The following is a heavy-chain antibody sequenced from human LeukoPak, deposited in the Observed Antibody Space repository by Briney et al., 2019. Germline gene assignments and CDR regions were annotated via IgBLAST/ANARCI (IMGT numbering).Heavy chain of an antibody. CDR2: IYSGGST. Sequence: GGSLRLSCAASGFTVSSNYMSWVRQAPGKGLEWVSVIYSGGSTYYADSVKGRFTISRDNLKNTLYLQMNSLRAEDTAVYYCARGGESGYNYGYSDYWGQGTLVTVSS. V-gene: IGHV3-53*01. CDR3: ARGGESGYNYGYSDY. CDR1: GFTVSSNY. J-gene: IGHJ4*02. D-gene: IGHD5-18*01.